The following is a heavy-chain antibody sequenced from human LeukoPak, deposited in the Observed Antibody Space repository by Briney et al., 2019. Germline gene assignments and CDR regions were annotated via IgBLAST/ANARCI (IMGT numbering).Heavy chain of an antibody. CDR1: GFTFDDYA. CDR2: ISGDGGST. CDR3: AKSSRSAHSDYGSGSPDY. J-gene: IGHJ4*02. V-gene: IGHV3-43*02. Sequence: GGSLRLSCAASGFTFDDYAMHWVRQAPGKGLEWVSLISGDGGSTYYADSVKGRFTISRDNSKNSLYLQMNSLRTEDTALYYCAKSSRSAHSDYGSGSPDYWGQGTLVTVSS. D-gene: IGHD3-10*01.